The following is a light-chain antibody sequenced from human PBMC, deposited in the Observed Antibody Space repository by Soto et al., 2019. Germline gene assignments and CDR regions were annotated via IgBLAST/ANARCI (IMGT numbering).Light chain of an antibody. CDR2: TAS. V-gene: IGKV1-9*01. CDR1: HGISSY. Sequence: DIQLTQSPSFLSASVGDRVTITCRASHGISSYLAWYQQKPGKAPKLLIYTASTLQRGVPSRFSGSRSGTEFTLTISGLQPEDCATYYCQQLNSYPHTFGGGTNVEIE. J-gene: IGKJ4*01. CDR3: QQLNSYPHT.